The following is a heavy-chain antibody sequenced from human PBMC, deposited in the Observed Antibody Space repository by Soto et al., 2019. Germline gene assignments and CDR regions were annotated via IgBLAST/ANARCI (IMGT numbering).Heavy chain of an antibody. Sequence: GGSLRLSCAASGFTFSSYGMHWVRQAPGKGLEWVAVISYDGSNKYYADSVKGRFTISRDNSKNTLYLQMNSLRAEDTAVYYCAKSLYSSSWVNWFDPWGQGTLVTVSS. J-gene: IGHJ5*02. CDR1: GFTFSSYG. CDR2: ISYDGSNK. V-gene: IGHV3-30*18. D-gene: IGHD6-13*01. CDR3: AKSLYSSSWVNWFDP.